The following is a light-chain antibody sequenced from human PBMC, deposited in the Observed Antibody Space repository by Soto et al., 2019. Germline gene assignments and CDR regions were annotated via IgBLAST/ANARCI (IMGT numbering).Light chain of an antibody. J-gene: IGKJ1*01. V-gene: IGKV1-5*01. CDR2: DAS. Sequence: EIQMIQSPSSLSASLGDRVTITCRASQSISSWLAWYQQKPGKAPKLLIYDASSLESGVPSRFSGSGSGTEFTLTISSLQSEDFVVYYCQQYNNWPLTFGQGTKVDI. CDR3: QQYNNWPLT. CDR1: QSISSW.